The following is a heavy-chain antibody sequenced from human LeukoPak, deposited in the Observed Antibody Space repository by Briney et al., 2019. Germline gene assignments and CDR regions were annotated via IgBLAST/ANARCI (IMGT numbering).Heavy chain of an antibody. Sequence: GGSLRLSCAASGFSFTTHDMTWVRQAPGKGLEWVSSISYGGGSIHYSDSVKGRFTISRDNFKNTLFLQMNRLRVEDTAVYYRAQGATAQFCWGQGSLVIVSS. CDR1: GFSFTTHD. J-gene: IGHJ4*02. CDR2: ISYGGGSI. CDR3: AQGATAQFC. V-gene: IGHV3-23*01. D-gene: IGHD3-3*02.